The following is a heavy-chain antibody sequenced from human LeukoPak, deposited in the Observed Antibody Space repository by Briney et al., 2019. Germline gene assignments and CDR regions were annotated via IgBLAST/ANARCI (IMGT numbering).Heavy chain of an antibody. CDR3: APEYYYGSGRTFDY. J-gene: IGHJ4*02. V-gene: IGHV1-69*04. CDR1: GGTFSSYA. CDR2: IIPILGIA. D-gene: IGHD3-10*01. Sequence: SVKVSCKASGGTFSSYAISWVRQAPGQGLEWMGRIIPILGIANYAQKFQGRVTITADKSTSTAYMELSSLRSEDTAVYYCAPEYYYGSGRTFDYWGQGTLVTVSS.